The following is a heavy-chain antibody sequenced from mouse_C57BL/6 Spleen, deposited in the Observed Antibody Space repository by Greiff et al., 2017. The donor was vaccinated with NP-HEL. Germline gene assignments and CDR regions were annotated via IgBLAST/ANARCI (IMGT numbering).Heavy chain of an antibody. D-gene: IGHD2-5*01. J-gene: IGHJ2*01. CDR2: ISYSGST. CDR3: ARSYYSNYVRPYYFDY. CDR1: GYSITSDY. V-gene: IGHV3-8*01. Sequence: EVMLVESGPGLAKPSQTLSLPCSVTGYSITSDYWNWIRKFPGNKLEYMGYISYSGSTYYNPSLKSRISITRDTSKNQYYLQLNSVTTEDTATYYCARSYYSNYVRPYYFDYWGQGTTLTVSS.